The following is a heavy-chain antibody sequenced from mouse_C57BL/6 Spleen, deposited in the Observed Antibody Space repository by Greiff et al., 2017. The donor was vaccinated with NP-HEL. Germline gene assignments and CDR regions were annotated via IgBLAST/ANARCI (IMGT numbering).Heavy chain of an antibody. D-gene: IGHD1-1*02. CDR3: ARLVGAEYYFDY. V-gene: IGHV1-64*01. J-gene: IGHJ2*01. Sequence: VQLQQSGAELVKPGASVKLSCKASGYTFTSYWMHWVKQRPGQGLEWIGMIHPNSGSTNYNEKFKSKATLTVDKSSSTAYMQLSSLTSEDSAVYYCARLVGAEYYFDYWGQGTTLTVSS. CDR1: GYTFTSYW. CDR2: IHPNSGST.